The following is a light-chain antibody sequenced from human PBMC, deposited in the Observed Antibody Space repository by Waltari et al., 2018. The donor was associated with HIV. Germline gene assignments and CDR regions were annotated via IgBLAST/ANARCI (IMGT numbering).Light chain of an antibody. CDR2: EVG. Sequence: ELVMTQSPPTLSVSPGQRVTLSCRASQIISTKVTWYQHRPRQAPRLLIYEVGTRPTGIPARFSGSGSGTEFTLTISSLQSEDFATYFCQQYDSGPRGITFGQGTMLEIK. V-gene: IGKV3-15*01. CDR3: QQYDSGPRGIT. CDR1: QIISTK. J-gene: IGKJ2*01.